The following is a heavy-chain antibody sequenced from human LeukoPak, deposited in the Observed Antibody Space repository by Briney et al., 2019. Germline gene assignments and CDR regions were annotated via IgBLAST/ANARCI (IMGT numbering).Heavy chain of an antibody. J-gene: IGHJ4*02. Sequence: GSLRLSCAASGFTFSSYSMNWVRQPPGKGLEWIGEIYHSGSTNYNPSLKSRVTISVDKSKNQFSLKLSSVTAADTAVYYCASEGMVRRFDYWVQGTLVTVSS. V-gene: IGHV4-4*02. CDR1: GFTFSSYSM. CDR2: IYHSGST. D-gene: IGHD3-10*01. CDR3: ASEGMVRRFDY.